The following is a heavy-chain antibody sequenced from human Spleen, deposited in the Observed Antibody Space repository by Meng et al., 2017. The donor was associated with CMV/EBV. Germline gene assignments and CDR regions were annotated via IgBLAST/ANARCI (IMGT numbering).Heavy chain of an antibody. J-gene: IGHJ4*02. CDR2: ISGSGGST. Sequence: SEFTFSSYAMSWFRQAPGKGLEWVSTISGSGGSTYYADSVKGRFTISRDNSKNTLYLQMNSLRAEDTAVYYCAKERSGWYGGNFDYWGQGTLVTVSS. CDR3: AKERSGWYGGNFDY. V-gene: IGHV3-23*01. D-gene: IGHD6-19*01. CDR1: EFTFSSYA.